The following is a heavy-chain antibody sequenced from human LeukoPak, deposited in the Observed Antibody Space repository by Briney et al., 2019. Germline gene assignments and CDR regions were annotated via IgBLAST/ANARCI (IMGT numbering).Heavy chain of an antibody. V-gene: IGHV3-48*04. D-gene: IGHD3-10*02. CDR3: AELGITMIGGV. Sequence: VSLRLSCAASGFTFSSYSMNWVRQAPGKGLEWVSSISSSGSTIYYADSVKGRFTISRDNAKNSLYLQMNSLRAEDTAVYYCAELGITMIGGVWGKGTTVTISS. CDR1: GFTFSSYS. CDR2: ISSSGSTI. J-gene: IGHJ6*04.